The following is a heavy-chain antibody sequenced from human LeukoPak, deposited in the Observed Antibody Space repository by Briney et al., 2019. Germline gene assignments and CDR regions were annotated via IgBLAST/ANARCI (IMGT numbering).Heavy chain of an antibody. D-gene: IGHD1-26*01. V-gene: IGHV4-59*01. J-gene: IGHJ6*03. CDR2: IYYSGST. CDR1: GGSISSYY. Sequence: PSETLSLTCTVSGGSISSYYWSWIRQPPGKGLEWIGYIYYSGSTNYNPSLKSRVTISVDTSKNQFSLKLSSVTAADTAVYYCARVVGAPGGVYYYYMDVWGKGTTVTVSS. CDR3: ARVVGAPGGVYYYYMDV.